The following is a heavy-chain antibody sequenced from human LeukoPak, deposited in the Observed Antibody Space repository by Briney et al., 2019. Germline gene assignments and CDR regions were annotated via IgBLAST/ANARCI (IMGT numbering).Heavy chain of an antibody. V-gene: IGHV3-48*03. Sequence: GGSLRLSCAASGFTFSSYEMNWVRQAPGKGLEWVSYISSSGSTIYYADSVKGRFTISRDNAKNSLYLQMNSLRVEDTAVYYCASQSYARFDPWGQGTLVTVSS. CDR1: GFTFSSYE. CDR2: ISSSGSTI. D-gene: IGHD3-16*01. J-gene: IGHJ5*02. CDR3: ASQSYARFDP.